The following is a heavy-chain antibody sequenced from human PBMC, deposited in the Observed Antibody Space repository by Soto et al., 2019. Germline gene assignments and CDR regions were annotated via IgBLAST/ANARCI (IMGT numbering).Heavy chain of an antibody. CDR3: ARQRTTVVTQAYFDH. Sequence: SETLSLTCIVSGESISSSSYYWGWIRQPPGKGLEWIGSIYYSGRTYYNPSFKSRVTISIDTSKNQFSLKLSSVAATDTAVYYCARQRTTVVTQAYFDHWGQGALVTVSS. CDR2: IYYSGRT. J-gene: IGHJ4*02. D-gene: IGHD2-21*02. V-gene: IGHV4-39*01. CDR1: GESISSSSYY.